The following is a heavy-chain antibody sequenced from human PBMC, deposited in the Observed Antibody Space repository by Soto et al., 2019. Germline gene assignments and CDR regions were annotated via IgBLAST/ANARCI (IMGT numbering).Heavy chain of an antibody. D-gene: IGHD3-9*01. CDR3: ARVADYDILTGTPGGMDV. CDR1: GYTFTSYY. Sequence: ASVKVSCKASGYTFTSYYMHWVRQAPGQGLEWMGIINPSGGSTSYAQKFQGRVTMTRDTSTSTVYMELSSLRSEGTAVYYCARVADYDILTGTPGGMDVWGQGTTVTVSS. V-gene: IGHV1-46*01. J-gene: IGHJ6*02. CDR2: INPSGGST.